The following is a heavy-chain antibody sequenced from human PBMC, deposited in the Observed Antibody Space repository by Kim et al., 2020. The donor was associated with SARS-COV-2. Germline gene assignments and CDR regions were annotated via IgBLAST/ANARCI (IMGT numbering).Heavy chain of an antibody. CDR3: ARDGRISGLFDY. V-gene: IGHV3-21*01. CDR1: GFTFSSYS. D-gene: IGHD2-15*01. J-gene: IGHJ4*02. CDR2: ISSSSSYI. Sequence: GGSLRLSCAASGFTFSSYSMNWVRQAPGKGLEWVSSISSSSSYIYYADSVKGRFTISRDNAKNSLYLQMNSLRAEDTAVYYCARDGRISGLFDYWGQGTLVTVSS.